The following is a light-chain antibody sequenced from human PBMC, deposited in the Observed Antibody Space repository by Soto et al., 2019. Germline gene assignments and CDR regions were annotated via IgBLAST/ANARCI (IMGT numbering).Light chain of an antibody. CDR3: SSYTSNSTLYV. V-gene: IGLV2-14*01. CDR2: DVS. Sequence: QSSLTQPASVSGSPGPSITSSCTGTSSDVGGYNYVSWYQQHPGKAPKLMIYDVSNRPSGVSNRFSGSKSGNTASLTISGLQAEDEADYYCSSYTSNSTLYVFGTGTKLTVL. J-gene: IGLJ1*01. CDR1: SSDVGGYNY.